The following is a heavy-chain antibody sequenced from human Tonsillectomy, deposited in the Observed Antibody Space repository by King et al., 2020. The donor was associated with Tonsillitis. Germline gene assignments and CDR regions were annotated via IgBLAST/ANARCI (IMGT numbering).Heavy chain of an antibody. D-gene: IGHD2-2*01. CDR3: AREGRAEGRTSGAFDV. CDR1: SGSFSDYY. J-gene: IGHJ3*01. Sequence: VQLQQWGAGLLKPSETLSLTCAVYSGSFSDYYWSWIRQPPGKGLEWIGEINHGGSTNYNSSLKSRVLISIDTSREHFSLNLNSVTAADTAVYYCAREGRAEGRTSGAFDVWGQGTMVTVS. CDR2: INHGGST. V-gene: IGHV4-34*01.